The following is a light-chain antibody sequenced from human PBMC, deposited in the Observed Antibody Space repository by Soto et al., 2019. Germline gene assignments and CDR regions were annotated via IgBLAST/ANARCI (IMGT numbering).Light chain of an antibody. J-gene: IGKJ5*01. V-gene: IGKV3-15*01. Sequence: EIVMTQSPATLSVSPGERAALSCRASQSISTNLAWYQQKPGQAPRLLISDASTRAAGIPVRFSGSGSGTEFTLTISSLRSEDSAIYYCQQYNDWPPITFGQGTRREIK. CDR2: DAS. CDR1: QSISTN. CDR3: QQYNDWPPIT.